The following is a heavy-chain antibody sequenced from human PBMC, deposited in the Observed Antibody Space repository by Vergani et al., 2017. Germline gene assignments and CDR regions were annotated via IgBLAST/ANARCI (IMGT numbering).Heavy chain of an antibody. CDR3: AAGGGGADSWFDP. Sequence: QMPLVQSGPEVKPPGTSGNVSCTSSGFTYNSYAMQWVRTARGQRLVWIGWIAVGCGNTNYAQKYQERVTITRDMSTSTYYKELSSVGAEDTAVYYGAAGGGGADSWFDPWGQGTLVTVSS. CDR1: GFTYNSYA. D-gene: IGHD3-16*01. CDR2: IAVGCGNT. V-gene: IGHV1-58*02. J-gene: IGHJ5*02.